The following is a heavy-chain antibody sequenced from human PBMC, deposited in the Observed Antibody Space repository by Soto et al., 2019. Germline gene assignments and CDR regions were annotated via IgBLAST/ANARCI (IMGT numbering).Heavy chain of an antibody. CDR1: GGSISSYY. Sequence: SETLSLTCTVSGGSISSYYWSWIRQPPGKGLEWIGYIYYSGNTNYNPSLKSRVTISVDTSKNQFSLNLSSVTAADTAVYYCARRYGGNFDYWGQGTLVPSPQ. CDR3: ARRYGGNFDY. CDR2: IYYSGNT. D-gene: IGHD1-26*01. J-gene: IGHJ4*02. V-gene: IGHV4-59*01.